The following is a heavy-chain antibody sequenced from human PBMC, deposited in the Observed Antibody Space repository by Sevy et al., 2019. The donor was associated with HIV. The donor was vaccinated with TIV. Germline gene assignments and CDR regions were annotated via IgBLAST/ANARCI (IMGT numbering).Heavy chain of an antibody. CDR3: TRWIGDQSIFDY. J-gene: IGHJ4*02. V-gene: IGHV3-49*04. Sequence: GGSLRLSCAASGFTFGDYAMNWVRQAPGKGLEWVAFLKSKASGGTLHHAASVQCRFTISRDDSKNIAYLQMNDLKTEDTAVYYCTRWIGDQSIFDYWGQGALVTVSS. CDR1: GFTFGDYA. D-gene: IGHD5-12*01. CDR2: LKSKASGGTL.